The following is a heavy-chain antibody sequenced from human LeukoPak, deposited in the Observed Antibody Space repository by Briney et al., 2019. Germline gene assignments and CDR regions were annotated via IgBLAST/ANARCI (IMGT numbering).Heavy chain of an antibody. CDR2: ISGSGGST. Sequence: GGSLRLSCAASGFTFDNHWMAWVRQTPGRGLEWVSVISGSGGSTYYGDSVKGRFTISRDNSKNTLFLQMNSLRAEDTAVYYCAKVAAYYYRSGSYGYWGQGTLVTVSS. CDR1: GFTFDNHW. J-gene: IGHJ4*02. V-gene: IGHV3-23*01. CDR3: AKVAAYYYRSGSYGY. D-gene: IGHD3-10*01.